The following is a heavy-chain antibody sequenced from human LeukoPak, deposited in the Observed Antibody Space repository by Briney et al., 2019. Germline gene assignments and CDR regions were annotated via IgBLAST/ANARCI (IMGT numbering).Heavy chain of an antibody. V-gene: IGHV4-34*01. CDR3: ARAGRGIQLWLLN. CDR2: INHSGST. J-gene: IGHJ4*02. D-gene: IGHD5-18*01. Sequence: SETLSLTCAVYGGSFSGYYWSWIRQPPGKGLEWTGEINHSGSTNYNPSLKSRVTISVDTSKNQFSLKLSSVTAADTAVYYCARAGRGIQLWLLNWGQGTLVTVSS. CDR1: GGSFSGYY.